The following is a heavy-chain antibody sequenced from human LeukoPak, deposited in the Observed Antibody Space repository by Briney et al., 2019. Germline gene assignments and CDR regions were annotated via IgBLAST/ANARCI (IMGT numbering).Heavy chain of an antibody. CDR1: GGTFSSYA. CDR3: ARDLGYSGSYLLDY. V-gene: IGHV1-69*05. J-gene: IGHJ4*02. CDR2: IIPIFGTA. D-gene: IGHD1-26*01. Sequence: GASVKVSCKASGGTFSSYAISWVRQAPGQGLEWIGGIIPIFGTANYAQKFQGRVTITTDESTSTAYMELSSLRSEDTAVYYCARDLGYSGSYLLDYWGQGTLVTVSS.